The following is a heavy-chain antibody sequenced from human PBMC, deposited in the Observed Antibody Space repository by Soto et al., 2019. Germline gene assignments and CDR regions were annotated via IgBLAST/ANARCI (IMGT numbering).Heavy chain of an antibody. CDR2: IYYSGST. CDR1: GGSISSGGYY. V-gene: IGHV4-31*03. CDR3: ARDTVVRGNYYYYYYGMDV. Sequence: SETLSLTCTVSGGSISSGGYYWSWIRQHPGKGLEWIGYIYYSGSTYYNPSLKSRVTISVDTSKNQFSLKLSSVTAADTAVYYCARDTVVRGNYYYYYYGMDVWGQGTTVTVSS. D-gene: IGHD3-10*01. J-gene: IGHJ6*02.